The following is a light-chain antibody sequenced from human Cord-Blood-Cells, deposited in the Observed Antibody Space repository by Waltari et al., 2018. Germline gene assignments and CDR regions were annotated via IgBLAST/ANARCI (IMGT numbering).Light chain of an antibody. J-gene: IGLJ3*02. Sequence: QSALTQPASVSGAPGQSITISCTGTSSDVGGYNYVSWYQQHPGKAPKLLIYDVSNRPPGVSNRFSGSKHGNTASLTISGLQAEDEADYYCSSYTSSSPLVFGGGTKLTVL. CDR3: SSYTSSSPLV. CDR2: DVS. CDR1: SSDVGGYNY. V-gene: IGLV2-14*03.